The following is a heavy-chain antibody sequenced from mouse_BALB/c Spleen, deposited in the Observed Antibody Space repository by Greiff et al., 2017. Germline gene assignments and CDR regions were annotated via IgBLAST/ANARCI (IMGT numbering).Heavy chain of an antibody. V-gene: IGHV5-9-4*01. CDR2: ISSGGSYT. J-gene: IGHJ4*01. Sequence: EVMLVESGGGLVKPGGSLKLSCAASGFTFSSYAMSWVRQSPEKRLEWVAEISSGGSYTYYPDTVTGRFTISRDNAKNTLYLEMSSLRSEDTAMYYCARWEVRRRAMDYWGQGTSVTVSS. D-gene: IGHD2-14*01. CDR1: GFTFSSYA. CDR3: ARWEVRRRAMDY.